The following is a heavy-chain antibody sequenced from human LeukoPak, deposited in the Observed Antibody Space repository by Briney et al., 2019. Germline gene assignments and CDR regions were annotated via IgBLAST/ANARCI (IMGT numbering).Heavy chain of an antibody. V-gene: IGHV3-53*01. CDR1: GFTVNNNY. D-gene: IGHD3-22*01. CDR2: LYSNNIT. Sequence: GGSLRLSCAASGFTVNNNYMTWVRQAPGKGLEWVSVLYSNNITYYADSVKGRFTISRDSSRNTLYLQMNSLRAEDTAVYYCARGINMMIVAPGYWGQGTLVTVSS. CDR3: ARGINMMIVAPGY. J-gene: IGHJ4*02.